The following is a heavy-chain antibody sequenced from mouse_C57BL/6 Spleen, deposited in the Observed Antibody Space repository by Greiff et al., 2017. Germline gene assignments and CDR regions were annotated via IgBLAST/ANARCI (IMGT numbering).Heavy chain of an antibody. CDR1: GYAFSSYW. Sequence: VQLQQPGAELVKPGASVKISCKASGYAFSSYWMNWVKQRPGKGLEWIGHIYPGDGDTNYNGKFKGKATLTADKSSSTAYMQLSSLTSEDSAVYFCARRDWDGFDYWGQGTTLTVSS. V-gene: IGHV1-80*01. CDR3: ARRDWDGFDY. D-gene: IGHD4-1*01. CDR2: IYPGDGDT. J-gene: IGHJ2*01.